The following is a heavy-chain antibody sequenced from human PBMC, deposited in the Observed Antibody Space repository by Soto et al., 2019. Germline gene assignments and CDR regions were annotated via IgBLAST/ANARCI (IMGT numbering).Heavy chain of an antibody. D-gene: IGHD3-10*01. CDR1: GGSISSNSYY. Sequence: SETLSLTCTVSGGSISSNSYYWAWIRQPPGKGLEWIGSGYHGGNTYYNPSHKSRGTISVDTSKNQFSLQLNSVTPEDTAVYYCARATYYYGSGSYPTNPLFDYWGQGTLVTVSS. CDR3: ARATYYYGSGSYPTNPLFDY. CDR2: GYHGGNT. J-gene: IGHJ4*02. V-gene: IGHV4-39*01.